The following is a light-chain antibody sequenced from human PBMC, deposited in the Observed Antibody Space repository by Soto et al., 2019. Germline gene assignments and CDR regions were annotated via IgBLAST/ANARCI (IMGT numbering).Light chain of an antibody. J-gene: IGKJ5*01. CDR1: QSISSH. CDR3: QQRSNGIT. V-gene: IGKV3-11*01. Sequence: ELVLTQSPATLSSSPGERVTLSCRASQSISSHLAWFQKKPGQGPRLLIHGASSRATGIPVRFSGSGSGTDFTLTISSLEPEDFAVYYCQQRSNGITFGQGTRLEIK. CDR2: GAS.